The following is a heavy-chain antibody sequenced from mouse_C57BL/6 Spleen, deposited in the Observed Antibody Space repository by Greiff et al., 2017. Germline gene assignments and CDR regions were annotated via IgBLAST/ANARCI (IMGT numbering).Heavy chain of an antibody. CDR1: GYAFSSSW. CDR3: ARETTVVATPFAY. V-gene: IGHV1-82*01. J-gene: IGHJ3*01. Sequence: QVQLQQSGPELVKPGASVKISCKASGYAFSSSWMNWVKQRPGKGLEWIGRIYPGDGDTNYNGKFKGKATLTADKSSSTAYMQLSSLTSEDSAVYVCARETTVVATPFAYWGQGTLVTVSA. D-gene: IGHD1-1*01. CDR2: IYPGDGDT.